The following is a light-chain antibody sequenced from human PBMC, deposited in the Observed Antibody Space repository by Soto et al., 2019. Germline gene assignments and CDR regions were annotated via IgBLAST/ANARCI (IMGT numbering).Light chain of an antibody. CDR1: SSDVGGHNY. V-gene: IGLV2-14*03. Sequence: QSALTQPASVSGSPGQSITISCTGTSSDVGGHNYVSWYQQHPGKAPKLMIYDVSNRPSGVSNRFSASKSGNTASLTISGLQAEDEADYYCSSYTTTNAVVFGGGTKLTVL. J-gene: IGLJ3*02. CDR3: SSYTTTNAVV. CDR2: DVS.